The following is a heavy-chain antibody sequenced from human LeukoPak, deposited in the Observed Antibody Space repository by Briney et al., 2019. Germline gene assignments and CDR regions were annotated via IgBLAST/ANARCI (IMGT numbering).Heavy chain of an antibody. CDR3: AKAADQYYYYYFYYMDV. Sequence: SGGSLRLSCAASGFTFSSYAMSWVRQAPGKGLEWVSAISGSGGYTYYADSVKGRFTISRDNSKNTLYLQMNSLRVEDTAVYYCAKAADQYYYYYFYYMDVWGKGTTVTVSS. CDR2: ISGSGGYT. J-gene: IGHJ6*03. CDR1: GFTFSSYA. D-gene: IGHD2-2*01. V-gene: IGHV3-23*01.